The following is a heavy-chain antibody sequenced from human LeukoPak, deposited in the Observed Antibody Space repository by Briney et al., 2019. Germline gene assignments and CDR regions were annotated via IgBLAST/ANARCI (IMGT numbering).Heavy chain of an antibody. CDR3: ARCPSGGIAAAGSLLRDY. V-gene: IGHV1-2*02. D-gene: IGHD6-13*01. CDR1: GYTFTGYY. Sequence: GASVKVSCKASGYTFTGYYMHWVRQAPGQGLEWMGWINPNSGGTNYAQKFQGRVTITRDTSASTAYMELSSLRSEDTAVYYCARCPSGGIAAAGSLLRDYWGQGTLVTVSS. CDR2: INPNSGGT. J-gene: IGHJ4*02.